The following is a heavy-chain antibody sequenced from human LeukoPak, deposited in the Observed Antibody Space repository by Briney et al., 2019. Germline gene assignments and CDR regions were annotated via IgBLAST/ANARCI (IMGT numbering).Heavy chain of an antibody. CDR1: GFTFSSYA. CDR2: ISGSGGST. CDR3: AKDQDYDSSGYYYGSRPGYY. Sequence: GGSLRLSCAASGFTFSSYAMSWVRQAPGKGLEWVSAISGSGGSTYYADSVKGRFTISRDNSKNTLYLQMNSLRAEDTAVYYCAKDQDYDSSGYYYGSRPGYYWGRGTLVTVSS. D-gene: IGHD3-22*01. V-gene: IGHV3-23*01. J-gene: IGHJ4*02.